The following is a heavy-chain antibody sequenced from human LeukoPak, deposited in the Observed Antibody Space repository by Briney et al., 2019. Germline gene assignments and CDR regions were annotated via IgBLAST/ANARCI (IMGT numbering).Heavy chain of an antibody. CDR3: AREYSSSRYLDY. J-gene: IGHJ4*02. CDR2: LHSSGST. V-gene: IGHV4-4*07. D-gene: IGHD2-2*01. CDR1: AGSISTYY. Sequence: SETLSLTCTVSAGSISTYYWSWIRQPAGRGLEWIGRLHSSGSTNYGPSLQSRVAMSLDTSKNLFSLNLSSISAADTAVYFCAREYSSSRYLDYWGQGILVTVSS.